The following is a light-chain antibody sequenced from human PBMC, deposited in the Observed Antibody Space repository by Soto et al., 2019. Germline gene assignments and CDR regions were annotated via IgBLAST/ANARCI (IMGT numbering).Light chain of an antibody. CDR1: QSVSSN. CDR2: AAS. Sequence: EIVMTQSPATLSVSPGGRATLSCRASQSVSSNLAWYQQKPGQAPRLLIYAASRRATGIPDRFSGSGSGTDFTLTISRLEPEDFAVYYCQQYGSSPTFGQGTKVDIK. CDR3: QQYGSSPT. V-gene: IGKV3-20*01. J-gene: IGKJ1*01.